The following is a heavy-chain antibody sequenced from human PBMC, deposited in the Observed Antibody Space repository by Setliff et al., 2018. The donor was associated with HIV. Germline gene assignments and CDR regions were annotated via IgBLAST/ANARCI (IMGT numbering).Heavy chain of an antibody. J-gene: IGHJ3*01. V-gene: IGHV4-31*03. CDR1: GVSISSGGYY. D-gene: IGHD4-17*01. Sequence: SETLSLTCTVSGVSISSGGYYWNWIRQHPGKGLEWIGYISSRGSTYYNPSLKSRITMSVDTSQNQVSLKLSSVTAADTAVYFCARVQMAYAAFDVWGQGTMVTVS. CDR3: ARVQMAYAAFDV. CDR2: ISSRGST.